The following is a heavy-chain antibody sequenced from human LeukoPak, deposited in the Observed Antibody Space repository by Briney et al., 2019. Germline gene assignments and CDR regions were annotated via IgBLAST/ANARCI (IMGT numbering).Heavy chain of an antibody. CDR3: AREYYDFWSGYRYDY. D-gene: IGHD3-3*01. CDR2: ISAYNGNT. CDR1: GGTFSSYA. Sequence: ALVKVSCTASGGTFSSYAISWVRQAPGQGLEWMGWISAYNGNTNYAQKLQGRVTMTTDTSTSTAYMELRSLRSDDTAVYYCAREYYDFWSGYRYDYWGQGTLVTVSS. J-gene: IGHJ4*02. V-gene: IGHV1-18*01.